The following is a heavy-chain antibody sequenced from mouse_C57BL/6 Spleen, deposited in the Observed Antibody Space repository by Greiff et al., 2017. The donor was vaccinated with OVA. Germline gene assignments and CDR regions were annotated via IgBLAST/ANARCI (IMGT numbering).Heavy chain of an antibody. CDR2: IYPRSGNT. D-gene: IGHD5-1*01. CDR1: GYTFTSYG. V-gene: IGHV1-81*01. CDR3: ARKSNYLDY. J-gene: IGHJ2*01. Sequence: QVQLKESGAELARPGASVKLSCKASGYTFTSYGISWVKQRTGQGLEWIGEIYPRSGNTYYNEKFKGKATLTADKSSSTAYMELRSLTSEDSAVYFCARKSNYLDYWGQGTTLTVSS.